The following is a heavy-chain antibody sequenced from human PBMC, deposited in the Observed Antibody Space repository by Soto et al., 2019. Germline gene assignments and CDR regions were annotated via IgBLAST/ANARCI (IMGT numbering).Heavy chain of an antibody. V-gene: IGHV3-11*01. CDR3: ASHYDMWSGYLSPVDY. J-gene: IGHJ4*02. CDR2: IDTSSTKN. Sequence: QVQLVESGGDLVKRGGSLRLSCAASGYTFSDYYMSWIRQAPGKGLEWISYIDTSSTKNYYADSVKGRFTISRDNAKNSLYLEMNSLRDEDTAVYYCASHYDMWSGYLSPVDYWGQGTLVTVST. CDR1: GYTFSDYY. D-gene: IGHD3-3*01.